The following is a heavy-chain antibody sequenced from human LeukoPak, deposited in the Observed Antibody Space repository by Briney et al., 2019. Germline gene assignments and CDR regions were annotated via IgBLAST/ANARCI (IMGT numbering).Heavy chain of an antibody. CDR2: INSDGSST. Sequence: GGSLRLSCAASGFAFSSYWMHWVRQAPGKGLVWVSRINSDGSSTTYADSVKGRFTISRDNAKNTLYLQMNSLRAEDTAVYYCARGAPSGSYYYWGQGTLVAVSS. CDR3: ARGAPSGSYYY. D-gene: IGHD1-26*01. J-gene: IGHJ4*02. V-gene: IGHV3-74*01. CDR1: GFAFSSYW.